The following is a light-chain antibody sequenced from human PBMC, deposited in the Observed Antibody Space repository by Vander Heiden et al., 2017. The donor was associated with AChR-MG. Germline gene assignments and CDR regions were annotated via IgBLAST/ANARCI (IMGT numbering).Light chain of an antibody. V-gene: IGKV3-15*01. CDR2: GAS. J-gene: IGKJ2*01. CDR3: QQYNSWLYT. CDR1: QSVSSN. Sequence: EIVTTQSPATLSASPGERATLSCRASQSVSSNLAWYQQKPGQAPRLLSYGASTRATGIPARFSGSGSGTEFTLTISSLQSEDFAVYYCQQYNSWLYTFGQGTKLEIK.